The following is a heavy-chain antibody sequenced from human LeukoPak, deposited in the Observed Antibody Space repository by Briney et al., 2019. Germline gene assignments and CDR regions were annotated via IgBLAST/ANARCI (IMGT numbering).Heavy chain of an antibody. CDR3: ARINDFWRGPTLDV. J-gene: IGHJ6*04. D-gene: IGHD3-3*01. Sequence: SETLSLTCTVSGVSISSGGQSWSRIRQAPGKGLEWLMYIYHSGSGSTYYNPSLKSRVTNTIDKSKNQFSLKLNSVTAADTAVYYCARINDFWRGPTLDVWGEGTTVTVSS. CDR2: IYHSGSGST. CDR1: GVSISSGGQS. V-gene: IGHV4-30-2*01.